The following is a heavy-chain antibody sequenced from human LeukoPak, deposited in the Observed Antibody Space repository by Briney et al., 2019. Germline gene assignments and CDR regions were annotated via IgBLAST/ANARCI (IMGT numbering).Heavy chain of an antibody. Sequence: SETLSLTCTVSGGSVSSDSYYWNWIRQPPGKGLEWIGYFFYSGSTNYNPSLKSRVTISVDTSKNHFSLKLSSVTAADTAVYYCARDPIMVRGGNYYYYGMDVWGQGTTVTVSS. CDR1: GGSVSSDSYY. J-gene: IGHJ6*02. D-gene: IGHD3-10*01. CDR3: ARDPIMVRGGNYYYYGMDV. V-gene: IGHV4-61*03. CDR2: FFYSGST.